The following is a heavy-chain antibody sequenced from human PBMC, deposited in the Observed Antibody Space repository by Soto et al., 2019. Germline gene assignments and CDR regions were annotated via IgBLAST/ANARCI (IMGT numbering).Heavy chain of an antibody. V-gene: IGHV3-23*01. Sequence: PGGSLRLSCEASGFIFSTYSMTWFRQVPGKGLEWVAAVSPSGDSTYYADSLKGRLTISRDNSKNTVFLQMNSLSADDTGLYYCVKEPDVWGQGISVTVSS. CDR1: GFIFSTYS. J-gene: IGHJ6*02. CDR3: VKEPDV. CDR2: VSPSGDST.